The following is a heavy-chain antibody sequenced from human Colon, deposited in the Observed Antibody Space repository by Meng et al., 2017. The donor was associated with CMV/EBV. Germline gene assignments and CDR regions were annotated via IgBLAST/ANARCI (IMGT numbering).Heavy chain of an antibody. CDR1: GFTPSSFG. CDR2: ISGDGTTI. Sequence: GGSLRLSCAVSGFTPSSFGMNWVRQAPGKGLEWVSYISGDGTTIYYADSVKGRFTISRDNAKNLLYLQMNSLRAEDAAVYYCVRDWCSSNSCYLDYWGQGTLVTVSS. D-gene: IGHD2-2*01. CDR3: VRDWCSSNSCYLDY. V-gene: IGHV3-48*03. J-gene: IGHJ4*02.